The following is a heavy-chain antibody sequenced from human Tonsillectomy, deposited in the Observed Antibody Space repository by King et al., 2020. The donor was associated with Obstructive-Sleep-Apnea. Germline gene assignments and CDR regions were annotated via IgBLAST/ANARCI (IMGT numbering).Heavy chain of an antibody. D-gene: IGHD3-22*01. CDR2: IYPGDSAT. Sequence: QLVQSGAEVKKPGESLKISCKGSGYSFTSYWIGWVRQMPGQGLEWLGVIYPGDSATRYSPSFQGQVTISADKSICTAYLQRSSLKASDTAMYYCARLANYYDSSGYYLDYWGQGTLVTVSS. CDR3: ARLANYYDSSGYYLDY. J-gene: IGHJ4*02. CDR1: GYSFTSYW. V-gene: IGHV5-51*01.